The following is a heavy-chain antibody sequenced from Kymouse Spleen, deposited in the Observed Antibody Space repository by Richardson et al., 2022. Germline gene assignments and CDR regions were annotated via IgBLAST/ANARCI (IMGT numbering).Heavy chain of an antibody. J-gene: IGHJ6*02. CDR1: GFTFDDYA. V-gene: IGHV3-9*01. Sequence: EVQLVESGGGLVQPGRSLRLSCAASGFTFDDYAMHWVRQAPGKGLEWVSGISWNSGSIGYADSVKGRFTISRDNAKNSLYLQMNSLRAEDTALYYCAKDMYSSSSGYYYYYYGMDVWGQGTTVTVSS. CDR2: ISWNSGSI. D-gene: IGHD6-6*01. CDR3: AKDMYSSSSGYYYYYYGMDV.